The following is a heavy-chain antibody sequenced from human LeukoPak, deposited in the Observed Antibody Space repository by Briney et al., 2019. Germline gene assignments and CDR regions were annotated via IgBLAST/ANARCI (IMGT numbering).Heavy chain of an antibody. CDR2: ISGSGGST. V-gene: IGHV3-23*01. Sequence: GGSLRLSCAASGFIFSSYSMNWVRQAPGKGLEWVSAISGSGGSTYYADSVKGRFTISRDNSKNTLYLQMNSLRAEDTAVYYCAKGQIFGYGDPFWGQGTLVTVSS. J-gene: IGHJ4*02. CDR1: GFIFSSYS. D-gene: IGHD4-17*01. CDR3: AKGQIFGYGDPF.